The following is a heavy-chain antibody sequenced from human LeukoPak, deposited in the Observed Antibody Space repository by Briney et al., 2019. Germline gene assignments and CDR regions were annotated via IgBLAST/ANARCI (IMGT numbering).Heavy chain of an antibody. V-gene: IGHV3-74*01. CDR3: ARGSLRLPDY. D-gene: IGHD6-19*01. J-gene: IGHJ4*02. CDR2: IKSDGSDT. CDR1: GFTLSSYW. Sequence: GGSLRLSCAASGFTLSSYWMHWVRQVPGKGLVWVSRIKSDGSDTRYADSVKGRFTISRDNAKNTLYLQMNSLRADDTAVYYCARGSLRLPDYWGQGTLVTVSS.